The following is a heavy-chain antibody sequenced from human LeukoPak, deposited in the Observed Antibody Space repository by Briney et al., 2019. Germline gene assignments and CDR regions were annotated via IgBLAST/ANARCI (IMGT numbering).Heavy chain of an antibody. D-gene: IGHD3-16*02. CDR1: GGSFSGYY. J-gene: IGHJ4*02. V-gene: IGHV4-34*01. CDR2: INHSGST. Sequence: KPSETLSLTCAVYGGSFSGYYWRLIRQPPGKGLEWIGEINHSGSTNYNPSLKSRVTISVDTSKNQFSLKLSSVTAADTAVYYCARGRGVMITFGGVIVIPFDYWGQGTLVTVSS. CDR3: ARGRGVMITFGGVIVIPFDY.